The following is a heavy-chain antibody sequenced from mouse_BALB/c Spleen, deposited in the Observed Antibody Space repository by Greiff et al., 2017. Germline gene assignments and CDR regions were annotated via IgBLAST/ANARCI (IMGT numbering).Heavy chain of an antibody. CDR3: ARDDGGFAY. Sequence: EVKVEESGGGLVKPGGSLKLSCAASGFTFSDYYMYWVRQTPEKRLEWVATISDGGSYTYYPDSVKGRFTISRDNAKNNLYLQMSSLKSEDTAMYYCARDDGGFAYWGQGTLVTVSA. V-gene: IGHV5-4*02. CDR2: ISDGGSYT. CDR1: GFTFSDYY. J-gene: IGHJ3*01. D-gene: IGHD2-3*01.